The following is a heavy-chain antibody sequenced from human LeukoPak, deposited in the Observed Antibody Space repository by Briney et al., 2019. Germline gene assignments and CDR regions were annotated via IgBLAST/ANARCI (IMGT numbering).Heavy chain of an antibody. Sequence: ASVKVSCRASGYTFTNYAMNWVRQAPGQGLEWMGWIHPSTGNPTYAQGFTGRFVFSLDTSVSTTYLQISSLKAEDTAVYFCARAFQSLGGLSLPDYWGQGTLVTVSS. V-gene: IGHV7-4-1*02. CDR2: IHPSTGNP. D-gene: IGHD3-16*02. CDR1: GYTFTNYA. J-gene: IGHJ4*02. CDR3: ARAFQSLGGLSLPDY.